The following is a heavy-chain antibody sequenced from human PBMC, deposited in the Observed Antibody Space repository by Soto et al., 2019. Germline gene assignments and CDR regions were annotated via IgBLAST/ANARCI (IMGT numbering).Heavy chain of an antibody. V-gene: IGHV1-18*01. Sequence: QVQLVQSGAEVKKPGASVKVSCKASGYTFTSYGISWVRQAPGQGLAWMGWISAYNGNTNYAKKLQSRFTMTTGSSTRTAYMEVRSLRSDATAVYYCAREAQWLATGLYCFDYCCQETLVTVSP. J-gene: IGHJ4*02. CDR2: ISAYNGNT. CDR3: AREAQWLATGLYCFDY. D-gene: IGHD6-19*01. CDR1: GYTFTSYG.